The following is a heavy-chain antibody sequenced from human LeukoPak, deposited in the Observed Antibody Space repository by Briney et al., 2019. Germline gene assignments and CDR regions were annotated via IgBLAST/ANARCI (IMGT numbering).Heavy chain of an antibody. CDR3: ARALTPPYYYDSSGYYEDY. CDR1: GFTFSSYE. V-gene: IGHV3-48*03. CDR2: ISSSGSTI. Sequence: GSLRLSCAASGFTFSSYEMNWVRQAPGKGLEWVSYISSSGSTIYYADSVKGRFTISRDNAKNSLYLQMNSLRAEDTAVYYCARALTPPYYYDSSGYYEDYWGQGTLVTVSS. D-gene: IGHD3-22*01. J-gene: IGHJ4*02.